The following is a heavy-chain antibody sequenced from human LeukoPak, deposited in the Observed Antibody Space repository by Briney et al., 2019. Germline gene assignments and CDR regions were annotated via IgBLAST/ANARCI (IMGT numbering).Heavy chain of an antibody. J-gene: IGHJ4*02. Sequence: SETLSLTCTVSGDSISSYYWSWIRQPPGKGLEWIGYIYTSGSTNYIPSLKGRVTISIDTSKNQFSLKLSSVTAADSAVYYCARLTRLSTSPDRYYLDYWGQGTLVTVSS. CDR1: GDSISSYY. CDR2: IYTSGST. CDR3: ARLTRLSTSPDRYYLDY. V-gene: IGHV4-4*09. D-gene: IGHD6-6*01.